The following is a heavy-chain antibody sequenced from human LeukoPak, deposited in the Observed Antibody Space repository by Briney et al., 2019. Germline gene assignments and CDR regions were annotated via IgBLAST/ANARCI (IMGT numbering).Heavy chain of an antibody. CDR3: ARANLRRYYYGSGSLGY. CDR2: MNPNSGNT. CDR1: GYAFTSYD. Sequence: ASVKVSCKASGYAFTSYDINWVRQATGQGLEWMGWMNPNSGNTGYAQKFQGRVTMTRNTSISTAYMELSSLRSEDTAVYYCARANLRRYYYGSGSLGYWGQGTLVTVSS. J-gene: IGHJ4*02. V-gene: IGHV1-8*01. D-gene: IGHD3-10*01.